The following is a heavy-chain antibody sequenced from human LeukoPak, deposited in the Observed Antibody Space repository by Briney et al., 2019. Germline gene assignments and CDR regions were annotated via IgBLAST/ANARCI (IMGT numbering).Heavy chain of an antibody. CDR2: ISGDGGST. V-gene: IGHV3-43*02. Sequence: PGGSLRLSCAASGYTFSSYWMHWVRQAPGKGLEWVSLISGDGGSTYYADSVKGRFTISRDNSKNSLYLQMNSLRTEDTALYYCAKDKLVATMWWFDPWGQGTLVTVSS. CDR3: AKDKLVATMWWFDP. CDR1: GYTFSSYW. J-gene: IGHJ5*02. D-gene: IGHD5-12*01.